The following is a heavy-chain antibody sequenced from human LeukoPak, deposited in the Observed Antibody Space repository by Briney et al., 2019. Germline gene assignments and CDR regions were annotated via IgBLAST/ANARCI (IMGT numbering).Heavy chain of an antibody. CDR3: ARVGRLRYFDWLLLDYYYYYMDV. CDR1: GYSISSGYY. Sequence: SETLSLTCTVSGYSISSGYYWGWIRQPPGKGLEWIGSIYYSGSTYYNPSLKSRVTISVDTSKNQFSLKLSSVTAADTAVYYCARVGRLRYFDWLLLDYYYYYMDVWGKGTTVTVSS. CDR2: IYYSGST. D-gene: IGHD3-9*01. V-gene: IGHV4-38-2*02. J-gene: IGHJ6*03.